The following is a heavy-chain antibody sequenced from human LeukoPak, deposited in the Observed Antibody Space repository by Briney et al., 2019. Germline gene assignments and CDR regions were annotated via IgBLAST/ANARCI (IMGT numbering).Heavy chain of an antibody. CDR2: IWYDGSNK. Sequence: PGGSLRLSCAASGFTFSSYGMHWVRQAPGKGLEWVAVIWYDGSNKYYADSVKGRFTISRDNSENTLYLQMNSLRAEDTAVYYCAKDPCGGDCSLFDYWGQGTLVTVSS. D-gene: IGHD2-21*02. J-gene: IGHJ4*02. CDR1: GFTFSSYG. CDR3: AKDPCGGDCSLFDY. V-gene: IGHV3-33*06.